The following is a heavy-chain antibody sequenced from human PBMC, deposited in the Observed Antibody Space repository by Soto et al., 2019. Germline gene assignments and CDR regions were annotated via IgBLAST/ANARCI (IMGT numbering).Heavy chain of an antibody. CDR2: IIPIFGTA. V-gene: IGHV1-69*06. D-gene: IGHD6-6*01. Sequence: ASVKVSCKASGGTFSSYAISWLRQAPGQGLEWMGGIIPIFGTANYAQKFQGRVTITADKSTSTAYMELSSLRSEDTAVYYCASSATRFSPSYYGMDVWGQGTTVTVSS. CDR3: ASSATRFSPSYYGMDV. CDR1: GGTFSSYA. J-gene: IGHJ6*02.